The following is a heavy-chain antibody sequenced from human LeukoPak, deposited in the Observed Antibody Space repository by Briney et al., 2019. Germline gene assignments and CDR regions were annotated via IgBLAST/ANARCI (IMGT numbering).Heavy chain of an antibody. CDR2: INHSGST. J-gene: IGHJ4*02. CDR1: GGSFSVYY. D-gene: IGHD3-10*01. Sequence: SETLSLTCAVYGGSFSVYYWSWIRQPPGKGLEWIGEINHSGSTNYNPSLLSRVTISVDTSKNQFSLKLSSVTAADTAVYYCAGRGYYGSGSSGAKNYWGQGTLVTVSS. CDR3: AGRGYYGSGSSGAKNY. V-gene: IGHV4-34*01.